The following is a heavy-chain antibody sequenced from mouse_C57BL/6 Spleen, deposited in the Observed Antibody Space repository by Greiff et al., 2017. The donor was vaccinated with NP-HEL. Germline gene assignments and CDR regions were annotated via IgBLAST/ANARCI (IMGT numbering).Heavy chain of an antibody. V-gene: IGHV1-18*01. CDR1: GYTFTDYN. CDR3: ARSGWYGFRYYAMDY. Sequence: EVQLQQSGPELVKPGASVKIPCKASGYTFTDYNMDWVKQSHGKSLEWIGDINPNNGGTIYNQKFKGKATLTVDKSSSTAYMELRSLTSEDTAVYYCARSGWYGFRYYAMDYWGQGTSVTVSS. D-gene: IGHD2-1*01. CDR2: INPNNGGT. J-gene: IGHJ4*01.